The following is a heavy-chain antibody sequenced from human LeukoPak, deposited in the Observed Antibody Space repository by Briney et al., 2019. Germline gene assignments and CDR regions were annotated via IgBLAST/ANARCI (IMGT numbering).Heavy chain of an antibody. CDR1: GGSISSGGYD. Sequence: SETLSLTCTVSGGSISSGGYDWSWIRQHPGKGLEWIGYSYYSGSTYYNPSLKSRVRISLDTSKNKFALKLSSVTAADSSGYYCARGTYFDYWDQGTLVTVSS. J-gene: IGHJ4*02. D-gene: IGHD3/OR15-3a*01. CDR2: SYYSGST. V-gene: IGHV4-31*02. CDR3: ARGTYFDY.